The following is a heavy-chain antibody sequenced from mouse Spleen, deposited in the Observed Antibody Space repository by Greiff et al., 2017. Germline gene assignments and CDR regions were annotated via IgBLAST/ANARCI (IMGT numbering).Heavy chain of an antibody. D-gene: IGHD1-1*01. CDR1: GFTFSSFG. CDR3: ARSPYYGIDY. Sequence: EVKLMESGGGLVQPGGSRKLSCAASGFTFSSFGMHWVRQAPEKGLEWVAYISSGSSTIYYADTVKGRFTISRDNPKNTLFLQMTSLRSEDTAMYYCARSPYYGIDYWGQGTTLTVSS. J-gene: IGHJ2*01. V-gene: IGHV5-17*02. CDR2: ISSGSSTI.